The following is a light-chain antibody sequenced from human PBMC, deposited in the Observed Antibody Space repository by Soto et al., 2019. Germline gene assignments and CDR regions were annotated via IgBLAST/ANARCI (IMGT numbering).Light chain of an antibody. J-gene: IGLJ1*01. CDR1: SSDVGGYNY. CDR2: DVS. Sequence: QSALTQPASVSGSPGQSITISCTGTSSDVGGYNYVSWYQQHPGKAPKLMIYDVSSRPSGVSDRFSGSKSGNTASLTISGLQAEDEADYYCSSYTSISTYVFGTGTKLTVL. V-gene: IGLV2-14*01. CDR3: SSYTSISTYV.